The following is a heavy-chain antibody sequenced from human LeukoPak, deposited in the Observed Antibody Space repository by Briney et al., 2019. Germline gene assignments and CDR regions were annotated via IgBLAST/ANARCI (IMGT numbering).Heavy chain of an antibody. V-gene: IGHV3-23*01. CDR3: AKGWGNNGYVDY. CDR2: LSGSGAGT. D-gene: IGHD2/OR15-2a*01. Sequence: AGGSLRLFCAASGFTFRRYDMRWVRQAPGKGLEWVSALSGSGAGTYYADFVKGRFTSSRDNSKNTLYVQMNSLRAEDTAIYYCAKGWGNNGYVDYWGQGTLVTVSS. CDR1: GFTFRRYD. J-gene: IGHJ4*02.